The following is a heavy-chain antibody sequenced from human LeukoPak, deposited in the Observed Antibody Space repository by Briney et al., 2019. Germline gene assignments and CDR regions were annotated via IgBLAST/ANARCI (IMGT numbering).Heavy chain of an antibody. CDR3: ERVDYDILTGYSPNWFDP. CDR2: MNPNSGNT. V-gene: IGHV1-8*01. J-gene: IGHJ5*02. Sequence: GASVKVSCKASGYTFTSYDINWVRQATGQGLEWMGWMNPNSGNTGYAQKFQGRVTMTRNTSINTAYMELSSLGSEDTAVYYCERVDYDILTGYSPNWFDPWGQGTLVTVSS. D-gene: IGHD3-9*01. CDR1: GYTFTSYD.